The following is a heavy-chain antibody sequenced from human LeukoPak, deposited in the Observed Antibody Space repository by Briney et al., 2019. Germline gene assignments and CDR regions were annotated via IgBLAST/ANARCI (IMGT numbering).Heavy chain of an antibody. J-gene: IGHJ4*02. CDR2: INPNSGGT. CDR3: ARSLIRIAAASTGGY. D-gene: IGHD6-13*01. V-gene: IGHV1-2*02. Sequence: ASVKVSCKASGYTFTGYYMHWVRQAPGQGLEWMGWINPNSGGTNYAQKFRGRVTMTRDTSISTAYMELSRLRSDDTAVYYCARSLIRIAAASTGGYWGQGTLVTVSS. CDR1: GYTFTGYY.